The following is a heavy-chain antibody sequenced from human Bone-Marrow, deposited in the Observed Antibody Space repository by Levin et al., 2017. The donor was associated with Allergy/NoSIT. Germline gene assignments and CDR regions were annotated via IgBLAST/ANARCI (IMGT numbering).Heavy chain of an antibody. Sequence: LRLSCSVSGDSIISDGHYWTWVRQSPGKGLEWIGYSFYTGSTDYNPSLRSRLSISVDTSKNQFSLRLTSLTAADTAVYYCARAGGTGGCDYWGQGILVTVSS. CDR2: SFYTGST. CDR1: GDSIISDGHY. D-gene: IGHD1-14*01. CDR3: ARAGGTGGCDY. V-gene: IGHV4-30-4*01. J-gene: IGHJ4*02.